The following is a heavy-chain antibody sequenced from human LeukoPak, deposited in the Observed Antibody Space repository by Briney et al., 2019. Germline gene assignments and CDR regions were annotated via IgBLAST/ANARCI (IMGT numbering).Heavy chain of an antibody. CDR1: GFTFISYS. Sequence: PGGSLRLSCAASGFTFISYSMNWVRQAPGKGLEWVSSISNSSPNIYYADSVKGRFTISRDSAKDSLFLQMNSLRAEDTAVYYCASSVQDFWSGYYWTAFDIWGQGTMVTVSS. V-gene: IGHV3-21*01. CDR2: ISNSSPNI. J-gene: IGHJ3*02. D-gene: IGHD3-3*01. CDR3: ASSVQDFWSGYYWTAFDI.